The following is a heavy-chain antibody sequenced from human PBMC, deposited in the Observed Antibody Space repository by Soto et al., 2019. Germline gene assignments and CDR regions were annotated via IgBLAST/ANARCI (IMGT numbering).Heavy chain of an antibody. CDR2: IYPGDSDT. Sequence: GESLKISCKGSGYSFTSYWIGWVRQMPGKGLEWMGIIYPGDSDTRYSPSFQGQVTISADKSISTAYLQWSSLKASDTAMYYCAREWGTLDYYYYYGMDVWGQGTKVTVSS. J-gene: IGHJ6*02. CDR1: GYSFTSYW. D-gene: IGHD3-3*01. V-gene: IGHV5-51*01. CDR3: AREWGTLDYYYYYGMDV.